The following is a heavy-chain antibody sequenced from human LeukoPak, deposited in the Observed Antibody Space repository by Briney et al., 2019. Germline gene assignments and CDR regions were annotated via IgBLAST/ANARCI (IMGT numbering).Heavy chain of an antibody. CDR1: GFSFSNYG. D-gene: IGHD3-16*01. Sequence: PGGSLRLSCEGTGFSFSNYGMHWVRQAPGKGLEWVAVIWYDGSKESYKESVKGRFTISRDNLKNTVYLQMNRLTVEDTAVYYCARQGLFLHFDNWGQGTLVTVS. CDR2: IWYDGSKE. V-gene: IGHV3-33*01. CDR3: ARQGLFLHFDN. J-gene: IGHJ4*02.